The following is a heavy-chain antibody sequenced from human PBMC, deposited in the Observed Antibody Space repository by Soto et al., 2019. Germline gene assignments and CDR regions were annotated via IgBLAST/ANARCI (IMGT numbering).Heavy chain of an antibody. D-gene: IGHD3-10*01. CDR1: KFTFSNYI. CDR2: ISSSGSTI. Sequence: GGSLRLSCAASKFTFSNYIMNWVRQAPGKGLEWVSYISSSGSTIYYADSVKGRFTISRDNAENSLYLQMNSLRDEDTAVYYCARGGFGEQTYYYYGMDVWGQETTVTVSS. J-gene: IGHJ6*02. CDR3: ARGGFGEQTYYYYGMDV. V-gene: IGHV3-48*02.